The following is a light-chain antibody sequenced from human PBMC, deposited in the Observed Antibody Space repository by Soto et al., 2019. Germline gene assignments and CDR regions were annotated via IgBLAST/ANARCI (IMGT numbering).Light chain of an antibody. Sequence: DIQMTQSPSSLSASVGDRVTITCRASQGIRNDLHWYQQKPGKAPKRLIYAASSLQSWAPSRFSGSGSGTGFTRTIRNLQPEDCATYYCLQHNSYPLTFRGGTKVEIK. CDR3: LQHNSYPLT. J-gene: IGKJ4*01. V-gene: IGKV1-17*02. CDR1: QGIRND. CDR2: AAS.